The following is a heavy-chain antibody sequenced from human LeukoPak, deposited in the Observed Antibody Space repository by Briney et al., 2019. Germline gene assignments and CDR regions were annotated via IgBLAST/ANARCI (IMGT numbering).Heavy chain of an antibody. Sequence: SETLSLTCTVSGGSISSSSYYWSWIRQPPGKGLEWIGEINHSGSTNYNPSLKSRVTISVDTSKNQFSLKLSSVTAADTAVYYCARARSQWLIDYWGQGTLVTVSS. V-gene: IGHV4-39*07. J-gene: IGHJ4*02. D-gene: IGHD6-19*01. CDR2: INHSGST. CDR3: ARARSQWLIDY. CDR1: GGSISSSSYY.